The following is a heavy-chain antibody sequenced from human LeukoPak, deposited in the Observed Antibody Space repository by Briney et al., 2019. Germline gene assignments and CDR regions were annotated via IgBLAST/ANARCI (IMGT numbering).Heavy chain of an antibody. D-gene: IGHD5-12*01. Sequence: SGGSLRLSCAASGFTFSSYEMNWVRQAPGKGLEWVSYSSSSGSTIYYADSVKGRFTISRDNAKNSLYLKMKSLRAEDTAVYYCARQIYLGKIIVATTNYFDYWGQGTLVTVSS. CDR2: SSSSGSTI. V-gene: IGHV3-48*03. CDR3: ARQIYLGKIIVATTNYFDY. J-gene: IGHJ4*02. CDR1: GFTFSSYE.